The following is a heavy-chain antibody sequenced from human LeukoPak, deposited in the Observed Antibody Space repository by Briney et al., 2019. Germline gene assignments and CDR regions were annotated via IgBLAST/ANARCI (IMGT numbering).Heavy chain of an antibody. D-gene: IGHD1-1*01. Sequence: GGSLRLSCAASGFSFSSYAIRWVRQAPGKGLEWVSGVGGDGSTTLYADSVRGRFTISRDNFKNTLNLQMNSLRAEDTAVYYCAREGLERRRAFDIWGQGTMVTVSS. CDR3: AREGLERRRAFDI. CDR2: VGGDGSTT. CDR1: GFSFSSYA. V-gene: IGHV3-23*01. J-gene: IGHJ3*02.